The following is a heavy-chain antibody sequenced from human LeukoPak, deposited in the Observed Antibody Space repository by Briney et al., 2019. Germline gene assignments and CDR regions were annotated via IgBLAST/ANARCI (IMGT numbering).Heavy chain of an antibody. V-gene: IGHV3-23*01. CDR2: ISGSGGTT. Sequence: GGSLRLSCAASGFTVSSNYMNWVRQAPGKGLEWVSAISGSGGTTYYVDSVKGRFTISRDNSKNTLYLQMNSLRAEDTAVYYCAKGLSSSSPGGYYYMDVWGKGTTVTVSS. CDR3: AKGLSSSSPGGYYYMDV. J-gene: IGHJ6*03. D-gene: IGHD2-2*01. CDR1: GFTVSSNY.